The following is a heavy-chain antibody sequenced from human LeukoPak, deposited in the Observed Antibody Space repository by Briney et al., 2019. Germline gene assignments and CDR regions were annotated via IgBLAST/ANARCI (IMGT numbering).Heavy chain of an antibody. CDR3: ARSGYSFLVDS. CDR2: MSYSGTT. V-gene: IGHV4-39*01. J-gene: IGHJ4*02. D-gene: IGHD5-18*01. CDR1: GGXISRTSSY. Sequence: SETLSLTCTVSGGXISRTSSYWGWIRQPPGKGLEWIASMSYSGTTYYNPSLKSRVTISVDTSKNQFSLKLSSVTAADTAMYFCARSGYSFLVDSWGQGTLVTVSS.